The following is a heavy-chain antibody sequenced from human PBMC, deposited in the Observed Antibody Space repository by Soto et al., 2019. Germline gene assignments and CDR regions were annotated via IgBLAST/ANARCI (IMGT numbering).Heavy chain of an antibody. CDR2: IHNGERT. Sequence: SETLSLTCSVSGASISSYYWSWFRQAPGKGLEYIGYIHNGERTNYNPSLESRVTISADTSKNQFSLRLSSVTAADTAMYYCSYGDSPGPIDHWGQGTLVTVSS. J-gene: IGHJ4*02. D-gene: IGHD4-17*01. CDR1: GASISSYY. CDR3: SYGDSPGPIDH. V-gene: IGHV4-59*01.